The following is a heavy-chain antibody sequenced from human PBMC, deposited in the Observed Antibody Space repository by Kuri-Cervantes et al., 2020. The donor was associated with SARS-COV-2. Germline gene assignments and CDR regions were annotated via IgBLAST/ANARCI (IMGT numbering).Heavy chain of an antibody. D-gene: IGHD5-18*01. CDR3: ARDLVDTAMAVFGY. CDR1: GYTFTGYY. CDR2: INPNSGGT. J-gene: IGHJ4*02. Sequence: ASVKVSCKASGYTFTGYYMHWVRQAPGQGLEWMGWINPNSGGTNYAQKFQGRVTMTRDTSISTAYMELSRLRSDDTVVYYCARDLVDTAMAVFGYWGQGTLVTVSS. V-gene: IGHV1-2*02.